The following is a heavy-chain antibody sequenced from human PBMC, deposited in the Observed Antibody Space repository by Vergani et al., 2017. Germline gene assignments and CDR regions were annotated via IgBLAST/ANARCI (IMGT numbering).Heavy chain of an antibody. CDR1: GYTFTGYY. CDR2: VNPNSGGT. CDR3: ARDSSPEFYGSSPTFDY. V-gene: IGHV1-2*06. Sequence: QVQLVQSGAEVKKPGASVKVSCKASGYTFTGYYMHWVRQAPGQGLEWMGRVNPNSGGTNYAQKFQGRVTMTRDTSNSTAYMGLSRLRSDDAAVYYGARDSSPEFYGSSPTFDYWGQGTLVTVSS. D-gene: IGHD6-6*01. J-gene: IGHJ4*02.